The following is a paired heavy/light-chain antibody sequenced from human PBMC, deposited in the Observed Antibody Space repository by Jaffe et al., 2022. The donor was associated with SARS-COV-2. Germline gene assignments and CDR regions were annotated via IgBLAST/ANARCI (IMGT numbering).Heavy chain of an antibody. Sequence: QLQLHESGPGLVRPSETLSLSCTVSGGSISSGGYYWGWIRQPPGKGPEWIASMSYSGNTYYTPSLKSRLTISMDTSMNRFSLTLRSVTAADTAVYYCAGPYKYGSGSYFDYWGQGTLVTVSS. CDR2: MSYSGNT. CDR3: AGPYKYGSGSYFDY. D-gene: IGHD3-10*01. V-gene: IGHV4-39*01. J-gene: IGHJ4*02. CDR1: GGSISSGGYY.
Light chain of an antibody. CDR2: TAS. Sequence: DIQMTQSPSSLSASVGDRVTITCRASQGIGNDLRWYQQKPGKAPKRLIYTASSLQSGVPSRFSGSGSGTEFTLTISSLQPEDSATYYCLQQNTYPLTFGGGTKVEIK. V-gene: IGKV1-17*01. J-gene: IGKJ4*01. CDR3: LQQNTYPLT. CDR1: QGIGND.